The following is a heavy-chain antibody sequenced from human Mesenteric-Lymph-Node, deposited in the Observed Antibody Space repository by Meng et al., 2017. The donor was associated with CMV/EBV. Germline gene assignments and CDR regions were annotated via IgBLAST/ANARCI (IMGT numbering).Heavy chain of an antibody. CDR1: GFTVSSNY. D-gene: IGHD6-13*01. CDR3: ARDHPPGDSSFSMDV. Sequence: GGSLRLSCAASGFTVSSNYMSWVRQAPGKGLEWVSVIYSGGSTYYADSVKGRFTISRDNSKNTLYLQMNNLRAEDTAVYYCARDHPPGDSSFSMDVWGQGTTVTVSS. CDR2: IYSGGST. J-gene: IGHJ6*02. V-gene: IGHV3-53*01.